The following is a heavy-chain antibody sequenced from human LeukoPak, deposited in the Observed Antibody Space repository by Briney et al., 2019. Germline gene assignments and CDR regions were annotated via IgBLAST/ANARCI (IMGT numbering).Heavy chain of an antibody. J-gene: IGHJ6*02. CDR1: GYTFTGYY. CDR2: INPTGGGP. Sequence: ASVKVSCKASGYTFTGYYMHWVRQAPGQGLDWMVWINPTGGGPNYAQKFQGRVTLTRDTSISTAYMELSRLRSDDTAVYYCARVPRCGSGGSCPFQTYYYYGMDVWGQGTTVTVSS. D-gene: IGHD2-15*01. CDR3: ARVPRCGSGGSCPFQTYYYYGMDV. V-gene: IGHV1-2*02.